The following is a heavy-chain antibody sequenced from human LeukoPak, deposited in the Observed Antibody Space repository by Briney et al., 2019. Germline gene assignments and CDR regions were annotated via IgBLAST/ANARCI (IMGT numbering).Heavy chain of an antibody. D-gene: IGHD6-19*01. CDR1: GFTFSSYA. V-gene: IGHV3-23*01. CDR3: AKDLIGAVAGPSVDY. J-gene: IGHJ4*02. CDR2: ISGSGGST. Sequence: GGSLRLSCAASGFTFSSYAMSWVRQAPRKGLEWVSAISGSGGSTYYADPVKGGFTISRDNSKNTLYLQMNSLRAEDTAVYYCAKDLIGAVAGPSVDYWGQGTLVTVSS.